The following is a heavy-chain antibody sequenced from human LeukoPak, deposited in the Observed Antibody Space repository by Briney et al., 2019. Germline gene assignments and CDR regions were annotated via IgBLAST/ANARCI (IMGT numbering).Heavy chain of an antibody. CDR1: GFTFSSYG. Sequence: GGSLRLSCAASGFTFSSYGMNWVRQAPGKGLEWVSAISGSGGSTYYADSVKGRFTISRDNSKNTLYLQMNSLRAEDTAVYYCARDSNEIAAAGYYYYMDVWGKGTTVTVSS. V-gene: IGHV3-23*01. CDR2: ISGSGGST. J-gene: IGHJ6*03. D-gene: IGHD6-13*01. CDR3: ARDSNEIAAAGYYYYMDV.